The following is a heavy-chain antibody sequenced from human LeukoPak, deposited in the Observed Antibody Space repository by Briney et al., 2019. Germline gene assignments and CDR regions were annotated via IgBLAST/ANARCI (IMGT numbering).Heavy chain of an antibody. V-gene: IGHV1-69*10. CDR3: ARGGVSAAGFSFDY. J-gene: IGHJ4*02. D-gene: IGHD6-13*01. CDR1: GGTFSSYA. CDR2: IIPIFGMA. Sequence: ASVKVSCKASGGTFSSYAISWVRQAPGQGLEWMGGIIPIFGMANYAQKFQGRVTITADKSTSTAYMELSSLRSEDTAVYYCARGGVSAAGFSFDYWGQGTLVTVSS.